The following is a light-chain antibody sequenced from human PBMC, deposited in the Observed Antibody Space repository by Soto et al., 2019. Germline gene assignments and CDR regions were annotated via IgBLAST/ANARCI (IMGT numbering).Light chain of an antibody. CDR3: SSYTSSSTLI. V-gene: IGLV2-14*01. J-gene: IGLJ2*01. CDR1: STDIGTYNY. CDR2: EVS. Sequence: QSALTQPASVSGSPGQSITISCIGTSTDIGTYNYVAWYQQHPAKAPKLMIYEVSNRPSGVSDRFFGSKFGNTASLTISGLQPEDEADYFCSSYTSSSTLIFGGGTKVTVL.